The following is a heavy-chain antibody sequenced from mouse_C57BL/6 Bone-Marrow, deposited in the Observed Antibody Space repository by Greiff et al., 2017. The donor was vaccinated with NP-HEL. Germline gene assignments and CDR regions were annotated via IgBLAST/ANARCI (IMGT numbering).Heavy chain of an antibody. D-gene: IGHD1-1*01. CDR1: GYAFSSSW. CDR2: IYPGDGDT. J-gene: IGHJ4*01. Sequence: VQLQQSGPELVKPGASVKISCKASGYAFSSSWMNWVKQRPGKGLEWIGRIYPGDGDTNYNGKFKGKATLTADKSSSTAYMQLSSLTSEDSAVYFCARGWVVPGDYWGQGTSVTVSS. CDR3: ARGWVVPGDY. V-gene: IGHV1-82*01.